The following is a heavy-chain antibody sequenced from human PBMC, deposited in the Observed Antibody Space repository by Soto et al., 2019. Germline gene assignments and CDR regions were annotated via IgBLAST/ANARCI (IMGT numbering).Heavy chain of an antibody. J-gene: IGHJ4*02. D-gene: IGHD1-20*01. Sequence: GGSLRLSCAASGFTFSSYGMHLVRQAPGKGLEWVAFIWYDGSNKYYADSVKGRFTISRDNSKNTLYLQMNSLRAEDTAVYYCARAYWYNWNDVQRGTHYFDYWGQATMVTVS. CDR1: GFTFSSYG. CDR3: ARAYWYNWNDVQRGTHYFDY. V-gene: IGHV3-33*01. CDR2: IWYDGSNK.